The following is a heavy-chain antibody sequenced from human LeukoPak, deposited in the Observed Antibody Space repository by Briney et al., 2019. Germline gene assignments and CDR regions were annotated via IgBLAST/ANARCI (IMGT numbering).Heavy chain of an antibody. V-gene: IGHV3-30*03. CDR3: ARDLDDSSGSYLDY. D-gene: IGHD3-22*01. CDR1: GFTFNNFA. Sequence: GGSLRLSCAVSGFTFNNFAMHWVRQPPGKGLEWVAVTSYDGGNEHYAESVQGRFTITRDNSKNTLYLQMNSLRGEDTAVYYCARDLDDSSGSYLDYWGQGTLVTVSS. CDR2: TSYDGGNE. J-gene: IGHJ4*02.